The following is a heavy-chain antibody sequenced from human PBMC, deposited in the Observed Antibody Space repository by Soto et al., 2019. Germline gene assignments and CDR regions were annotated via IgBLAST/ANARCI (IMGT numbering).Heavy chain of an antibody. V-gene: IGHV1-18*01. CDR3: ARQQWLYYYYGMDV. D-gene: IGHD6-19*01. Sequence: QVQLVQSGAEVKKPGASVKVSCKASGYTFTTYGISWVRQAPGQGLEWMGWISAYNGNTNYAQKIQRRVTMTTDTSTSTAYMELRSLRSDDTAVYYCARQQWLYYYYGMDVWGQGTTVTVSS. CDR2: ISAYNGNT. CDR1: GYTFTTYG. J-gene: IGHJ6*02.